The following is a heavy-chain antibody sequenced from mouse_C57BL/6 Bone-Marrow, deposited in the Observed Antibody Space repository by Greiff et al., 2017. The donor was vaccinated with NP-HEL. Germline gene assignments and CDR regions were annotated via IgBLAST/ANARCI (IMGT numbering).Heavy chain of an antibody. J-gene: IGHJ4*01. V-gene: IGHV7-3*01. Sequence: EVQLVESGGGLVQPGGSLSLSCAASGFTFTDYYMSWVRQPPGKALEWLGFIRNKANGYTTEYSASVKGRFTISRDNSQSILYLQMNALGAEDSATDYCARYGTTVLDYWGQGTSVTVSS. CDR3: ARYGTTVLDY. CDR2: IRNKANGYTT. CDR1: GFTFTDYY. D-gene: IGHD1-1*01.